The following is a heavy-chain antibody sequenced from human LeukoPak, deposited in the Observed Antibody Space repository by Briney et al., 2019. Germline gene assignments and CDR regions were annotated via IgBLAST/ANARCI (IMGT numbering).Heavy chain of an antibody. D-gene: IGHD2-2*01. Sequence: SQTLSLTCAISGDSVSSNSAAWGWIRQSPSRGLEWLGRTYYRSGWYNDYALSVESRITINPDTSKNQVSLQLTSVTPEDTAVYYCSRELARGPADFCGQGNLFTVSS. V-gene: IGHV6-1*01. CDR2: TYYRSGWYN. CDR3: SRELARGPADF. CDR1: GDSVSSNSAA. J-gene: IGHJ4*02.